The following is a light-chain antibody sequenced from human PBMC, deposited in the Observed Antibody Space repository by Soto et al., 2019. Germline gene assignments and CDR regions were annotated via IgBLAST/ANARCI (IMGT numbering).Light chain of an antibody. CDR3: SSYAGSNNSYV. CDR1: SSDVGGYNY. CDR2: EVS. Sequence: QSALTQPPSASGSPGQSVTVSCTGTSSDVGGYNYVSWYQQHPGKAPKLMIYEVSKRPAGVPDRFSGSKSGNMASLTVSGLQADDEADYYCSSYAGSNNSYVFGTGTKLTVL. V-gene: IGLV2-8*01. J-gene: IGLJ1*01.